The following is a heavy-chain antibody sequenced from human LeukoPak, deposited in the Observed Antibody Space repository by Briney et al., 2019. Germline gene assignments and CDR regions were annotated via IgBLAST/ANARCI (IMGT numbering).Heavy chain of an antibody. CDR2: IRSNIYGGIP. CDR3: TRDQTPYY. CDR1: GFTLGVYA. V-gene: IGHV3-49*04. J-gene: IGHJ4*02. Sequence: GGSPRLSCTESGFTLGVYAMTSVCPAPGKGLEWVGFIRSNIYGGIPEYAASVKGRFTISRDDSKGIAYLQMNSLKTEDTAVYYCTRDQTPYYWGQGTLVTVSS.